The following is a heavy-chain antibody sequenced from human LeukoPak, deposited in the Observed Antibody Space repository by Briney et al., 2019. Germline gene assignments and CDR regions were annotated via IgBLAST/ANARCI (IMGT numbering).Heavy chain of an antibody. CDR1: GFTVSSNY. J-gene: IGHJ5*02. CDR3: ARVGPVSSWYPNWFDP. CDR2: IYSGGST. Sequence: GGSLRLSCAASGFTVSSNYMSWVRLAPGKGLEWVSVIYSGGSTYYADSVKGRFTISRDNSKNTLYLQMNSLRAEDTAVYYCARVGPVSSWYPNWFDPWGQGTLVTVSS. V-gene: IGHV3-66*01. D-gene: IGHD6-13*01.